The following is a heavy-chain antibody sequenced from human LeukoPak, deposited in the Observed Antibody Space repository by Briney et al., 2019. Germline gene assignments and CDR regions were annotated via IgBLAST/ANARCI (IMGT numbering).Heavy chain of an antibody. V-gene: IGHV3-48*03. CDR2: ISSSGSTL. Sequence: GGSLRLSCAACGFTFSSYEMNWVRQAPGKGLEWVSYISSSGSTLYYADSVKGRFTISRDNTKNSLYLQMNSLRAEDTAVYYCAKDRVQLYFYYMDVWGKGTTVTVSS. D-gene: IGHD5-18*01. CDR3: AKDRVQLYFYYMDV. J-gene: IGHJ6*03. CDR1: GFTFSSYE.